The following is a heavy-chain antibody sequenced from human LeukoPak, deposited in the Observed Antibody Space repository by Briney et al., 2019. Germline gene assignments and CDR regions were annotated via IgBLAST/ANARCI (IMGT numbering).Heavy chain of an antibody. CDR1: GYSFTRYW. V-gene: IGHV5-51*01. CDR2: IYPGDSDT. D-gene: IGHD3-22*01. Sequence: GESLKISCKGSGYSFTRYWIGWVRQMPGKGLEWMGIIYPGDSDTRYSPSFQGQVTISVDKSITTAYLQWSSLKASDTAMYYCARQSSGYDRPPDYWGQGTLVTVSS. J-gene: IGHJ4*02. CDR3: ARQSSGYDRPPDY.